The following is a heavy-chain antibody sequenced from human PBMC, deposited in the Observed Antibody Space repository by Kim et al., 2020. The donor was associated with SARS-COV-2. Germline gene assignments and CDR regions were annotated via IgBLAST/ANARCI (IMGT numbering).Heavy chain of an antibody. V-gene: IGHV3-74*01. CDR3: ARELDPRHYFYYGLDV. J-gene: IGHJ6*02. Sequence: GGSLRLSCAASEFTFSNYWMHWVRQAPGKGLVWVSHINSDGRSRNYADSVKGRFTIARDNAKNTLYLQMNSLRAEDTAVYYCARELDPRHYFYYGLDVWGQGTPVIVSS. CDR1: EFTFSNYW. CDR2: INSDGRSR.